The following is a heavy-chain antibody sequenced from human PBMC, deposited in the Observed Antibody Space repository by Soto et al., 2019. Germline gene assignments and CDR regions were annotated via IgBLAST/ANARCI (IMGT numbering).Heavy chain of an antibody. CDR2: INRTGGT. J-gene: IGHJ5*02. CDR1: GGSVNGYY. Sequence: SETLSLTCAVYGGSVNGYYWNWIRQPPGKGLEWIGEINRTGGTHYNPSLKSRVTMSVDTSKDQFSLRLSSVTAADTAIYYCATRITVFGLLIPPFDPWGQGTQVTVSS. D-gene: IGHD3-3*01. V-gene: IGHV4-34*01. CDR3: ATRITVFGLLIPPFDP.